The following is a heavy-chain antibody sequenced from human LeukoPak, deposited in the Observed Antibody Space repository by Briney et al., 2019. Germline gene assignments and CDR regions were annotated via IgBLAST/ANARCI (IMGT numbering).Heavy chain of an antibody. CDR1: RFTFNSYA. Sequence: GGSLRLSCAASRFTFNSYAMHWVRQAPGKGLEWVAVITYEGNYKYYADSVKGRFTISRDNSRSTLYLQLNSLRTEDTAVYYCAKVVPDVDTAMVPGQIYYYYGMDVWGQGTTVTVSS. CDR3: AKVVPDVDTAMVPGQIYYYYGMDV. J-gene: IGHJ6*02. V-gene: IGHV3-30-3*01. CDR2: ITYEGNYK. D-gene: IGHD5-18*01.